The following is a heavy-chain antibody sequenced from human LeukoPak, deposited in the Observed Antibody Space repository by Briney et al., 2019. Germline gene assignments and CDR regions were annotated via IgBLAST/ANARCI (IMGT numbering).Heavy chain of an antibody. D-gene: IGHD3-10*01. CDR2: ISYDGSNK. V-gene: IGHV3-30*04. CDR3: ATGRAYGPGRYYKAAFDI. Sequence: PGGSLRLSCAASGFTFSSYAMHWFRQAPGKGLEGVAVISYDGSNKYYADSVKDRFTISRDNSQNTLYLQTTRLRAEDTAVHYRATGRAYGPGRYYKAAFDIWGQGTMVTVSS. J-gene: IGHJ3*02. CDR1: GFTFSSYA.